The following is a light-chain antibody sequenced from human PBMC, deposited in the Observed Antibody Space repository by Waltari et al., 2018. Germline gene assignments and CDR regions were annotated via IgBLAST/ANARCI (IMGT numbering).Light chain of an antibody. V-gene: IGKV2-30*01. CDR1: YSLGNSY. CDR3: MQGADWPCT. CDR2: KVS. Sequence: DIVLPQSPLSPPAAVGQPAFISCGSSYSLGNSYVNWFQQRPGQSPRRLIYKVSNRDSGVPDRFSGSGSGADFALRISRMEAKDVGIYYGMQGADWPCTFGQGTKLEI. J-gene: IGKJ2*02.